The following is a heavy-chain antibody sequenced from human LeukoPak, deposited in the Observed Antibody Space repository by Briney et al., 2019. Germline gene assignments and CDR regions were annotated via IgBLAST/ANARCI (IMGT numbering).Heavy chain of an antibody. CDR1: GFTFDDYA. J-gene: IGHJ4*02. D-gene: IGHD6-19*01. CDR3: ARDWLSAVAESYYFDY. Sequence: PGRSLRLSCAASGFTFDDYAMHWVRQAPGKGLEWVSGISWNSGSIGYADSVKGRFTISRDNSKNTLYLQMNSLRAEDTAVYYCARDWLSAVAESYYFDYWGQGTLVTVSS. CDR2: ISWNSGSI. V-gene: IGHV3-9*01.